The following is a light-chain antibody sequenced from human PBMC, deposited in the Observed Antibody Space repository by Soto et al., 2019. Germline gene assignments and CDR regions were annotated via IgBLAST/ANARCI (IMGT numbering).Light chain of an antibody. CDR3: QSYDATNQV. CDR1: SGSIASNY. Sequence: NFMLTQPHSVSESPGKTVISSCTRSSGSIASNYVQWYQQRPGSSPTTVIYEDNQRPSGVPDRFSGSIDSSSNSASLTISGLETEDEADYFCQSYDATNQVFGGGTKLTV. J-gene: IGLJ3*02. V-gene: IGLV6-57*01. CDR2: EDN.